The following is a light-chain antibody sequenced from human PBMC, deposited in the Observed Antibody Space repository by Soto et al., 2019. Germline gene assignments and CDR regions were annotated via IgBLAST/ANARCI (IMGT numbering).Light chain of an antibody. J-gene: IGLJ3*02. CDR2: DVS. CDR1: SSDVGGYNY. CDR3: SSYTSSSTRV. V-gene: IGLV2-14*01. Sequence: SALTQPASVSGSPGQSITLSCTGTSSDVGGYNYVSWYQQHPGKAPKLMIYDVSNRPSGVSNRFSGSKSGNTASLTISGLQAEDEADYYCSSYTSSSTRVFGGGTKVTVL.